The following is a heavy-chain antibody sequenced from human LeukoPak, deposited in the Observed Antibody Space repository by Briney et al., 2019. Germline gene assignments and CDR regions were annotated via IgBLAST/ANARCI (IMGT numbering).Heavy chain of an antibody. D-gene: IGHD1-14*01. J-gene: IGHJ5*02. CDR2: INPQSGDT. V-gene: IGHV1-2*02. CDR1: GYTFTGYF. CDR3: ARDRDHGGWLDP. Sequence: ASVKVSCKASGYTFTGYFMNWVRQAPGQGLEWLGMINPQSGDTHFGQKFQGRVTMTRDTSISTFYMDLSSLTSDDTATYYCARDRDHGGWLDPWGQGTLVTVSS.